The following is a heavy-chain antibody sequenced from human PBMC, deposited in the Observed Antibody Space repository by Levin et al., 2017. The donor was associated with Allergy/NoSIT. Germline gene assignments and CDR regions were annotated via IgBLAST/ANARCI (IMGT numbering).Heavy chain of an antibody. CDR3: ARDIAAAGLFDY. D-gene: IGHD6-13*01. CDR1: GGSISSGGYS. CDR2: IYHSGST. V-gene: IGHV4-30-2*01. Sequence: SETLSLTCAVSGGSISSGGYSWSWIRQPPGKGLEWIGYIYHSGSTYYNPSLKSRVTISVDRSKNQFSLKLSSVTAADTAVYYCARDIAAAGLFDYWGQGTLVTVSS. J-gene: IGHJ4*02.